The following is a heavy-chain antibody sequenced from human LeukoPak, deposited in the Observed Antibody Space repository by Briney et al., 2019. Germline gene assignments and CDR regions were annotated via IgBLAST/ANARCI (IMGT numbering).Heavy chain of an antibody. V-gene: IGHV3-23*01. Sequence: GGSLRLSCAASGFTFSSYAMSWVRQAPGKGLEWVSAISGSGGRTYYADSVKGRFTISRDNSKNTLYLQMNSLRAEDTAVYYCGKDSLGSYHNWFDPWGQGTLVTVSS. CDR1: GFTFSSYA. CDR3: GKDSLGSYHNWFDP. D-gene: IGHD1-26*01. CDR2: ISGSGGRT. J-gene: IGHJ5*02.